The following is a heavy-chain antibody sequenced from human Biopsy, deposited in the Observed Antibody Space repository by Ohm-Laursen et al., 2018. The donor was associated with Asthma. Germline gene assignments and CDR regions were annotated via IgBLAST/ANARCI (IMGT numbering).Heavy chain of an antibody. CDR2: ISFDGSTK. CDR3: ARAISSSWWAVEY. Sequence: RSLRLSCAASRFTYEMHWVRQAPGKGLEWVALISFDGSTKYFADSVKGRFTISRDNSKNTLYLQMNSLRAEDTAVYYCARAISSSWWAVEYWGQGTLVTVSS. CDR1: RFTYE. D-gene: IGHD6-6*01. J-gene: IGHJ4*02. V-gene: IGHV3-30*03.